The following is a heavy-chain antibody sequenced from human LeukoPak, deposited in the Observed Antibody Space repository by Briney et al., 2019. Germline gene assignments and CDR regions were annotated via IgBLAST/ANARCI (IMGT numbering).Heavy chain of an antibody. CDR3: ARATYYYDSSGYYLLDY. J-gene: IGHJ4*02. Sequence: SVKVSCKASVGTFSSYAISWVRQAPGQGLEWMGGIIPIFGTANYAQKFQGRVTITTDESTSTAYMELSSLRSEDTAVYYCARATYYYDSSGYYLLDYWGQGTLVTVSS. D-gene: IGHD3-22*01. CDR1: VGTFSSYA. V-gene: IGHV1-69*05. CDR2: IIPIFGTA.